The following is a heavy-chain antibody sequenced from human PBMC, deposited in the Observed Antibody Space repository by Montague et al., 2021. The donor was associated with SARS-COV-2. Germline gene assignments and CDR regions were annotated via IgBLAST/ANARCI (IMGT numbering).Heavy chain of an antibody. V-gene: IGHV3-30*03. Sequence: SLRLSCAASGFTFSYYGMFWVRQAPGKEPEWVAIFPADGRNIYYSDSVKGLFTVSRDNSRDTLYLQMNSLRVEDTAMYYCARDLSGRFDLWGQGTLVTVSS. CDR1: GFTFSYYG. J-gene: IGHJ5*02. CDR2: FPADGRNI. CDR3: ARDLSGRFDL.